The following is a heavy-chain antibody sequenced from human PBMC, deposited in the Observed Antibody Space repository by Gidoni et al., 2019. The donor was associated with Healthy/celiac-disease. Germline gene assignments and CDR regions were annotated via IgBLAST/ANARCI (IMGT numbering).Heavy chain of an antibody. J-gene: IGHJ4*02. CDR2: ISSSSSYI. D-gene: IGHD6-13*01. V-gene: IGHV3-21*01. CDR3: ARDGPIAAAGTGY. CDR1: GFTFSSYS. Sequence: EVQLVESGGGMVKPGGSLRLYCAASGFTFSSYSMNWVRQAPGKGLEWVSSISSSSSYIYYADSVKGRFTISRDNAKNSLYLQMNSLRAEDTAVYYCARDGPIAAAGTGYWGQGTLVTVSS.